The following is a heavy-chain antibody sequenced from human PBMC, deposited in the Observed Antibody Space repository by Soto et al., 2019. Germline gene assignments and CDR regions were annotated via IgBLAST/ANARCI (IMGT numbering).Heavy chain of an antibody. D-gene: IGHD6-19*01. CDR1: GASISSTNYY. CDR3: AKRNTGITVAGYVSFDR. V-gene: IGHV4-39*01. CDR2: IYYSGSS. Sequence: QLQLQESGPGLVKPSETLSLTCTVSGASISSTNYYWDWLRQSPGEGLEWIGGIYYSGSSYYSPSLKSRVTISVDTSKNQFALRLTSVTAADTALYYCAKRNTGITVAGYVSFDRWGQGTLVTVSS. J-gene: IGHJ4*02.